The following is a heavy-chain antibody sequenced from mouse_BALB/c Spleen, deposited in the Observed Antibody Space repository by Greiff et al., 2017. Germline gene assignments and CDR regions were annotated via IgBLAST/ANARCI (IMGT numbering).Heavy chain of an antibody. CDR2: ISSGGSYT. V-gene: IGHV5-6*01. D-gene: IGHD1-1*01. Sequence: EVQLVESGGDLVKPGGSLKLSCAASGFTFSSYGMSWVRQTPDKRLEWVATISSGGSYTYYPDSVKGRFTISRDNAKNTLYLQMSSLKSEDTAMYYCASPVTTVVARDWYFDVWGAGTTVTVSS. CDR1: GFTFSSYG. CDR3: ASPVTTVVARDWYFDV. J-gene: IGHJ1*01.